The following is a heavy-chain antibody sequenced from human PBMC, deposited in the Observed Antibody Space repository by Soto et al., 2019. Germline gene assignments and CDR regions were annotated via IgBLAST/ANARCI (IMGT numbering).Heavy chain of an antibody. J-gene: IGHJ6*02. Sequence: PGGSLRLSCATSGFTFSNFDMHWVRQVPGKGLEWVSAIGAARDPYYLGCVKGRFTISRENAKNSVYLQMNDLRAEDTAVYYCARVLAARPSSPSYYYYYGMDVWGQGTTVTVSS. CDR2: IGAARDP. CDR3: ARVLAARPSSPSYYYYYGMDV. CDR1: GFTFSNFD. D-gene: IGHD6-6*01. V-gene: IGHV3-13*05.